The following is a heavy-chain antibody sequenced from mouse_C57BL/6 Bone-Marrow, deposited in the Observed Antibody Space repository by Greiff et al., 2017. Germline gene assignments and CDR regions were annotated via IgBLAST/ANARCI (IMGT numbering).Heavy chain of an antibody. CDR1: GYTFTSYW. V-gene: IGHV1-55*01. CDR3: ARSGPLGRSFDY. J-gene: IGHJ2*01. Sequence: VQLQQPGAELVKPGASVKMSCKASGYTFTSYWITWVKQRPGQGLEWIGDIYPTSGRNNYNEKFKSKAILTVDTSSNTAYMQRSSLTSKDSAVFYCARSGPLGRSFDYWGQGTTLTVSS. D-gene: IGHD4-1*01. CDR2: IYPTSGRN.